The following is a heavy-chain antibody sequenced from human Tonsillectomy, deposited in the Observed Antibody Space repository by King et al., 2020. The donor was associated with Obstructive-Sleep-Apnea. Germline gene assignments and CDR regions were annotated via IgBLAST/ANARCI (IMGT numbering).Heavy chain of an antibody. CDR2: LSGSGGST. D-gene: IGHD2-15*01. J-gene: IGHJ4*02. Sequence: VQLVESGGGLVQPGGSLILSCAASGFTFSIYAMTWVSQAPGKGLEWVSFLSGSGGSTFYADSVKGRFTISRDNSKNTLYLQMNSLRDEDTAVYYCAKFRGGGHYSMYYFDHWGQGTLVTVSS. CDR3: AKFRGGGHYSMYYFDH. V-gene: IGHV3-23*04. CDR1: GFTFSIYA.